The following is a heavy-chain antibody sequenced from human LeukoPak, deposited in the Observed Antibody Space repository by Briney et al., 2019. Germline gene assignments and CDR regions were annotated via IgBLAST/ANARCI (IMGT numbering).Heavy chain of an antibody. CDR1: GYTFTSYD. CDR3: ARGPYSSSWYVYY. Sequence: ASEKVSSKASGYTFTSYDINWVRQATGQGLEWMGWMNPNSGNTGYAQKFQGRVTMTRNTSISTAYMELSSLRSEDTAVYYCARGPYSSSWYVYYWGQGTLVTVSS. J-gene: IGHJ4*02. D-gene: IGHD6-13*01. V-gene: IGHV1-8*01. CDR2: MNPNSGNT.